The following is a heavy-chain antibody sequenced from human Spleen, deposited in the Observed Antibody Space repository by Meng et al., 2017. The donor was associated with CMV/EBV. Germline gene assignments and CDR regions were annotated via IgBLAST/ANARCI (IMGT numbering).Heavy chain of an antibody. D-gene: IGHD3-10*01. CDR2: ISWNSGSI. Sequence: GGSLRLSCAASGFTFDDYAMHWVRQAPGKGLEWVSGISWNSGSIGYADSVKGRFTISRDNSKNTLYLQMNSLRAEDTAVYYCAKGAAVGEYYYYGMDVWGQGTTVTVSS. CDR3: AKGAAVGEYYYYGMDV. CDR1: GFTFDDYA. V-gene: IGHV3-9*01. J-gene: IGHJ6*02.